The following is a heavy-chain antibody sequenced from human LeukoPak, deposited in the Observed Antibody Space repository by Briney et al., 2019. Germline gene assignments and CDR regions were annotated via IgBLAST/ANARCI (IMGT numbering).Heavy chain of an antibody. V-gene: IGHV4-59*01. CDR3: ARVKGRAYYFDY. CDR1: GGSISSYY. CDR2: IYYSGST. Sequence: PSETLSLTCTVSGGSISSYYWSWIRQPPGKGLEWIGYIYYSGSTNYNPSLKSRVTISVDTSKNQFSLKLSSVTAADTAVYYCARVKGRAYYFDYWGQGTLVTVSS. J-gene: IGHJ4*02.